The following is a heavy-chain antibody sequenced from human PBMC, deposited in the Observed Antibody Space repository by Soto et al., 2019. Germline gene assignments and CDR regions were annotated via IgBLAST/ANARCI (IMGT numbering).Heavy chain of an antibody. CDR3: ARVGKYEYVWGSQTNYFDY. Sequence: QVQLVQSGAEVKKPGASVKVSCKASGYTFTSYGISWVRQAPGQVLEWMGWINAYNGNTNYAQKLQGRVTMTTDRYTSTAYMELGSLRNHDTAVYYCARVGKYEYVWGSQTNYFDYWGQATLVTVSS. D-gene: IGHD3-16*01. CDR2: INAYNGNT. V-gene: IGHV1-18*01. J-gene: IGHJ4*01. CDR1: GYTFTSYG.